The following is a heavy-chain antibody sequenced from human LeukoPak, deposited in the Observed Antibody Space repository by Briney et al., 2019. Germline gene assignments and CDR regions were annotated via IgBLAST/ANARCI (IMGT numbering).Heavy chain of an antibody. CDR1: GYTFTSYG. Sequence: ASVKVSCKASGYTFTSYGISWVRQAPGQGLEWMGWISAYNGNTNYAQKLQGRVTMTTDTSTSTAYMELRSLRSDDTAVYYCARDGETLPGYCSSTSCRYYYYGMDVWGQGTTVTVSS. J-gene: IGHJ6*02. CDR3: ARDGETLPGYCSSTSCRYYYYGMDV. D-gene: IGHD2-2*01. V-gene: IGHV1-18*01. CDR2: ISAYNGNT.